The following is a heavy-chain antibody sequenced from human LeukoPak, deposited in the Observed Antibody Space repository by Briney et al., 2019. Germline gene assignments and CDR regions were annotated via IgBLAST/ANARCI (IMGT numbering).Heavy chain of an antibody. CDR2: IDPNSGDT. J-gene: IGHJ4*02. V-gene: IGHV1-2*02. CDR3: ARGDIGSVDY. Sequence: ASVKVSCKASGYTFTGYYMHWVRQAPGQGLEWMGWIDPNSGDTNYAQKFQGRVTMTRDTSISSAYMELSRLRSDDTAVYYCARGDIGSVDYWGQGALVTVSS. D-gene: IGHD3-16*01. CDR1: GYTFTGYY.